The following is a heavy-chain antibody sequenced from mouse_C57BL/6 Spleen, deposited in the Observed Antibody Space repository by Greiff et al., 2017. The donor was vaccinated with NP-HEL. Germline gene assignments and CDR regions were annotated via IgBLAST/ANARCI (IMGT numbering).Heavy chain of an antibody. V-gene: IGHV1-82*01. D-gene: IGHD2-4*01. J-gene: IGHJ3*01. CDR2: IYPGDGDT. CDR1: GYAFSSSW. Sequence: VKLMESGPELVKPGASVKISCKASGYAFSSSWMNWVKQRPGKGLEWIGRIYPGDGDTNYNGKFKGKATLTADKSSSTAYMQLSSLTSEDSAVYFCARSLYDYDDPWFAYWGQGTLVTVSA. CDR3: ARSLYDYDDPWFAY.